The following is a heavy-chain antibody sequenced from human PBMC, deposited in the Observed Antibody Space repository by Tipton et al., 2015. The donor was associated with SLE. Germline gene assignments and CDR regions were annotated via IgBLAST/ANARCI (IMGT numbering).Heavy chain of an antibody. V-gene: IGHV3-53*04. J-gene: IGHJ3*02. CDR1: GFTVSSNY. Sequence: SLRLSCAASGFTVSSNYMSWVRQAPGKGLEWVSVIYSGGSTYYADSVKGRFTISRNNSKNTLYLQMNSLRAEDTAVCYCARASSGWFLGIWGQGTMVTVSS. D-gene: IGHD6-19*01. CDR2: IYSGGST. CDR3: ARASSGWFLGI.